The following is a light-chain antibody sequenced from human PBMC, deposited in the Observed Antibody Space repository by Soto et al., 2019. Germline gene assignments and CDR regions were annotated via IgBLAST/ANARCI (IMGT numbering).Light chain of an antibody. CDR2: DVT. V-gene: IGLV2-11*01. J-gene: IGLJ1*01. CDR1: SSDVGGYNC. CDR3: CSHYARYTFV. Sequence: QSVLTQPRSVSGSPGQSVASSCTGTSSDVGGYNCVSWYQQHPGKAPQLMIYDVTQRPSGVPDRFSGSKSGNTASLTISGLQPDDEPDYSCCSHYARYTFVFGPGTKVTVL.